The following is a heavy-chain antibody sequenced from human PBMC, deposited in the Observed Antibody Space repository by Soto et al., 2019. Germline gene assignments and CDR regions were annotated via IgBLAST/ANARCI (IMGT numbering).Heavy chain of an antibody. J-gene: IGHJ6*02. CDR2: IIHSEST. CDR1: GGSFSAYY. D-gene: IGHD1-26*01. Sequence: TLSLTCAVYGGSFSAYYWSWVRQPPGKGLEWIGEIIHSESTKYNPSLKSRVTIAVDTSKNQFSLKLSSVTAADTAVYYCARQIPTDGRWEFANYYGMYVWGQGTPVTVSS. V-gene: IGHV4-34*12. CDR3: ARQIPTDGRWEFANYYGMYV.